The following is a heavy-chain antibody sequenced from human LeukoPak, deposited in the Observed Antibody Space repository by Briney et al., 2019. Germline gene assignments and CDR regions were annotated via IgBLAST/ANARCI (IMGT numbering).Heavy chain of an antibody. J-gene: IGHJ4*02. CDR1: GGSFSGYY. V-gene: IGHV4-34*01. D-gene: IGHD2-2*01. CDR2: INHSGST. Sequence: SETLSLTCAVYGGSFSGYYWSWIRQPPGKGLEWIGEINHSGSTNYNPSLKSRVTISVDTSKNQFSLKLSSVTAADTAVYYCARGRERCSSTSRERRTDWGQGTLVTVSS. CDR3: ARGRERCSSTSRERRTD.